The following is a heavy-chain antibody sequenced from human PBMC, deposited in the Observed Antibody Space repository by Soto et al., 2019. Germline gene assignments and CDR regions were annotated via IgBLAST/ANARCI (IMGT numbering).Heavy chain of an antibody. Sequence: QVQLVESGGGVVQPGRSLRLSCAASGFTFSNYGMHWVPHAPGKGLEWVAVISYDGSDKYYADSVKGRFTISRDNSENTLYLQTNSLRVEYTAVYYCAKDSRVLRGYPNYWCRGTLVIVSS. CDR3: AKDSRVLRGYPNY. CDR2: ISYDGSDK. J-gene: IGHJ4*02. V-gene: IGHV3-30*18. CDR1: GFTFSNYG. D-gene: IGHD5-12*01.